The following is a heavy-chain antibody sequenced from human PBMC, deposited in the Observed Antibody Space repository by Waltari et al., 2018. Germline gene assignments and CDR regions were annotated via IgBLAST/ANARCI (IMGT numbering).Heavy chain of an antibody. D-gene: IGHD5-12*01. Sequence: QVQLQESGPGLVKPSETLSPTCAVSGYSISSGYYWGWIRHPPGKGLEWIGSIYHSGSTYYNPSLMSRVTISVDTSKNQFSLKLSSVTAADTAVYYCARRWTQEMATIRRWFDPWGQGTLVTVSS. V-gene: IGHV4-38-2*01. J-gene: IGHJ5*02. CDR2: IYHSGST. CDR3: ARRWTQEMATIRRWFDP. CDR1: GYSISSGYY.